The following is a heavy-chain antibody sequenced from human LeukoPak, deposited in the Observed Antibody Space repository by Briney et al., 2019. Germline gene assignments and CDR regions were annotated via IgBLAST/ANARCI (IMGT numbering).Heavy chain of an antibody. D-gene: IGHD3-22*01. V-gene: IGHV1-46*01. CDR3: AREDYVVRSWFDP. CDR2: INPSGGST. CDR1: GYTFTSYY. Sequence: ASVKVSCKASGYTFTSYYMHWVRQAPGQGLEWMGIINPSGGSTNYAQKFQGRVTMTRDTSTSTVYMELSSLRSEDTAVYYCAREDYVVRSWFDPWGQGTLVTVSS. J-gene: IGHJ5*02.